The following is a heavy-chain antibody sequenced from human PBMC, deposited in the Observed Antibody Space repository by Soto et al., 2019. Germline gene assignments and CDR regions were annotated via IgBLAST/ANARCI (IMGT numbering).Heavy chain of an antibody. CDR1: GFTFSSYG. D-gene: IGHD6-13*01. V-gene: IGHV3-33*01. CDR3: AGDPVSDSSCWFFDY. Sequence: QVQQVESGGGVVQPGRSLRLSCAASGFTFSSYGMHWVRQAPGKGLEWVAVIWYDGSNKYYADSVKGRFTISRDNSKNTLYLQINGLRAEHTAVYYCAGDPVSDSSCWFFDYWGQGTLVTVSS. CDR2: IWYDGSNK. J-gene: IGHJ4*02.